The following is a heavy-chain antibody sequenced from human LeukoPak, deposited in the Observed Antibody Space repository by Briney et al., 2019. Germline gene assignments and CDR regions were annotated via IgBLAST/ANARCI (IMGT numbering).Heavy chain of an antibody. CDR3: ARGEAPRRGNLGWYFDL. CDR1: GGTFRSYA. J-gene: IGHJ2*01. CDR2: IIPILNVV. D-gene: IGHD1-14*01. V-gene: IGHV1-69*04. Sequence: GASVKVSCKASGGTFRSYAINWVRQAPGQGREWMGRIIPILNVVKSAQKFQGRVTITADKSTNIAYMELSSLRSEDTAVYYCARGEAPRRGNLGWYFDLWGRGTLVTVSS.